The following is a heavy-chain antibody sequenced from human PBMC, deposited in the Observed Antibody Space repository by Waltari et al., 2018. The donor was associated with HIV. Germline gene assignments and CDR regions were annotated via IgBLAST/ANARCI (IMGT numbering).Heavy chain of an antibody. V-gene: IGHV4-34*01. J-gene: IGHJ5*02. CDR2: VSHSADT. CDR3: ARGSQHHDH. Sequence: QVQLQQWGTGLLKPSGTLSLRCAIYGTSFSGYYWSWIRQTPALGLEWIGEVSHSADTNYTPSCAGRVSISADVSKNQLSLNLTSLTAADTGVYFCARGSQHHDHWGQGTPVTVSS. CDR1: GTSFSGYY.